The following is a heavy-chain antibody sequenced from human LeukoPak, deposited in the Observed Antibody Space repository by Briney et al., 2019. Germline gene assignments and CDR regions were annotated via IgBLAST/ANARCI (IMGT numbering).Heavy chain of an antibody. CDR2: ISASGGST. CDR3: AKLSSDYWSGYYY. CDR1: GFTFSSYA. D-gene: IGHD3-3*01. V-gene: IGHV3-23*01. Sequence: GGSLRLSCAASGFTFSSYAMSWVRQAPGKGLEWVSTISASGGSTYYADSVKGRFTISRDDSKNTLFLQMNTLSAEDTAVYYCAKLSSDYWSGYYYWGQGTLVTVSS. J-gene: IGHJ4*02.